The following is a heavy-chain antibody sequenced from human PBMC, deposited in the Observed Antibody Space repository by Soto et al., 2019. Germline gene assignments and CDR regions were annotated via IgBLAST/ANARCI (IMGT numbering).Heavy chain of an antibody. CDR2: IYYSGST. V-gene: IGHV4-59*08. J-gene: IGHJ4*02. Sequence: SETLSLTCTVSGGSISSYYWSWIRQPPGKGLEWIGYIYYSGSTNYNPSLKSRVTISVDTSKNQFSLKLSSVTAADTAVYYCARQYEDTMVRDPSLGYWGQGTLVTVS. CDR3: ARQYEDTMVRDPSLGY. CDR1: GGSISSYY. D-gene: IGHD3-10*01.